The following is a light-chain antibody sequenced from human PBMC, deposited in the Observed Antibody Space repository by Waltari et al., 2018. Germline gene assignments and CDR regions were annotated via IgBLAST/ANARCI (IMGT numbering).Light chain of an antibody. CDR2: GAS. J-gene: IGKJ5*01. Sequence: EIVLTQSPGTLSLSPGDGATLSCRASQNLSSSHLAWYLQKPGQAPRLLMNGASRRATGSPDRFSGSGSGTDFTLTISRLEPEDFAVFYCHQFGESPDTFGQGTRLEIK. CDR3: HQFGESPDT. CDR1: QNLSSSH. V-gene: IGKV3-20*01.